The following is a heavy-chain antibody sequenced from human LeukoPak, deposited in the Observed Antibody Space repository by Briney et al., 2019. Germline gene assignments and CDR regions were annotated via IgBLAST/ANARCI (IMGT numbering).Heavy chain of an antibody. CDR2: TYYSRNT. V-gene: IGHV4-39*01. D-gene: IGHD5-24*01. J-gene: IGHJ4*02. CDR3: ARHEEEDGYNAKTFDY. Sequence: SETLSLTCTVSGGSISSSGNFWGWVRQPPGRGLEWIASTYYSRNTYYNPSLKSQVTISVDTSKNQFSLKLSSVTAADTAVYYCARHEEEDGYNAKTFDYWGQGTLVTVSS. CDR1: GGSISSSGNF.